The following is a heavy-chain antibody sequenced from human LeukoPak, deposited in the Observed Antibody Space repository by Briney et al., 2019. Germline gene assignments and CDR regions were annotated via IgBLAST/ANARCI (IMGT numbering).Heavy chain of an antibody. V-gene: IGHV4-39*07. J-gene: IGHJ4*02. D-gene: IGHD6-13*01. CDR2: IYYSGSA. Sequence: SETLSLTYTVSGGSISSSIHYWGWIRHPPGKGLEWIAGIYYSGSAYYNPSLKSRVTISVDTSKNQFSLKLSSVTAADTAVYYCAKGSSSWLLRYYFDYWGQGTLVTVSS. CDR3: AKGSSSWLLRYYFDY. CDR1: GGSISSSIHY.